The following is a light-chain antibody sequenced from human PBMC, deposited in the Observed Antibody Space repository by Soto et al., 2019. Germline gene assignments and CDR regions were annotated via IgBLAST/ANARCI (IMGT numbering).Light chain of an antibody. CDR1: QGISNY. CDR2: AAS. V-gene: IGKV1-8*01. J-gene: IGKJ2*01. CDR3: QLYYSYPGT. Sequence: AIRMTQSPSSLSASTGDRVTITCRASQGISNYLAWYQQKPGKAPKLLIYAASTLQSGVPSRFSGSVSGTDFTLTISCLQSEDLATYYCQLYYSYPGTFGQGTKLEIK.